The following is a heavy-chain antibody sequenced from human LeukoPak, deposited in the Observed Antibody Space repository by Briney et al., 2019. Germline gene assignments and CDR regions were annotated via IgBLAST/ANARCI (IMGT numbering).Heavy chain of an antibody. V-gene: IGHV3-30*02. J-gene: IGHJ4*02. CDR1: GFTFSSYG. D-gene: IGHD6-13*01. Sequence: GGSLRLSCAASGFTFSSYGMHWVRQAPGKGLEWVAFIRYDGSNKYYADSVKGRFTISRDNSKNTLYLQMNSLRAEDTAVYYCAKQGSSSWYLDFDYWGQGTLVTVSS. CDR2: IRYDGSNK. CDR3: AKQGSSSWYLDFDY.